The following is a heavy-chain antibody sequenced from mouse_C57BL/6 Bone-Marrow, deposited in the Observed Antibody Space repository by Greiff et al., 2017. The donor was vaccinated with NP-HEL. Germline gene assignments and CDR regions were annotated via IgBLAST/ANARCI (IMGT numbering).Heavy chain of an antibody. CDR1: GYTFTDYY. V-gene: IGHV1-26*01. Sequence: EVQLQQSGPELVKPGASVKISCKASGYTFTDYYMNWVKQSHGKSLEWIGDINPNNGGTSYNQKFKGKATLTVDKSSSTAYMELRSLTSEDSAVYYCAFITTVVAKDFDVWGTGTTVTVSS. J-gene: IGHJ1*03. CDR3: AFITTVVAKDFDV. CDR2: INPNNGGT. D-gene: IGHD1-1*01.